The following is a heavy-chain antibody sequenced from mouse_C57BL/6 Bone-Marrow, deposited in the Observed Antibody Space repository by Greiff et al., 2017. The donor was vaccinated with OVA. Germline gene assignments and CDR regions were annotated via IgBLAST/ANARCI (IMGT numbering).Heavy chain of an antibody. V-gene: IGHV1-55*01. J-gene: IGHJ2*01. CDR2: IYTGSGST. CDR1: GYTFTSYW. CDR3: ARDCNYGYFDY. Sequence: QVQLQQPGAELVKPGASVKMSCKASGYTFTSYWLTWVKQRPGQGLEWIGDIYTGSGSTNYNEKFKSKATLTVDTSSSTAYMHLISLTSEYSAVYYCARDCNYGYFDYWGQGTTLTVSS. D-gene: IGHD2-1*01.